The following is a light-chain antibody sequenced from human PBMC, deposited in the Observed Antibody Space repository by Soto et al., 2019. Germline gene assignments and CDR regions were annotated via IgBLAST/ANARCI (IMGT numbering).Light chain of an antibody. CDR1: QSLSNNIY. CDR3: QQRSNWTWT. Sequence: EIVLTQSPGTLSLSPGERATLSCRASQSLSNNIYLAWYQQKPGQAPRLLIYDASNRATGIPARFSVSGSGTDCTLTISSLENEDFAVYYCQQRSNWTWTFGQGTKVDIK. J-gene: IGKJ1*01. CDR2: DAS. V-gene: IGKV3-11*01.